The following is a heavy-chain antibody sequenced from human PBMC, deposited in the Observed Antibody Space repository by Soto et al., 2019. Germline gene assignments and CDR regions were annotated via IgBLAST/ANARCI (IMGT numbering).Heavy chain of an antibody. CDR1: GYTFTIYG. D-gene: IGHD3-9*01. CDR3: ARDGYYDILTGYPLDY. CDR2: ISAYNGNT. J-gene: IGHJ4*02. Sequence: ASLKVSCKASGYTFTIYGISWVRQAPGQGLEWMGWISAYNGNTNYAQKLQGRVTMTTDTSTSTAYMELRSLRSDDTAVYYCARDGYYDILTGYPLDYWGQGTLVTVSS. V-gene: IGHV1-18*01.